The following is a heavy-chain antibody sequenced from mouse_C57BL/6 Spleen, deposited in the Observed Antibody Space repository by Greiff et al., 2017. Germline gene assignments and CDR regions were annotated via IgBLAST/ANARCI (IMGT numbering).Heavy chain of an antibody. D-gene: IGHD2-5*01. V-gene: IGHV5-17*01. CDR2: ISSGSSTI. CDR1: GFTFSDYG. J-gene: IGHJ3*01. CDR3: ARPGAYYSNYQGTWFAD. Sequence: EVQLVESGGGLVKPGGSLKLSCAASGFTFSDYGMHWVRQAPEKGLEWVAYISSGSSTIYYADTVKGRFTISRDNAKNTLFLQMTSLRSEDTAMYYCARPGAYYSNYQGTWFADWGQGTLVTVSA.